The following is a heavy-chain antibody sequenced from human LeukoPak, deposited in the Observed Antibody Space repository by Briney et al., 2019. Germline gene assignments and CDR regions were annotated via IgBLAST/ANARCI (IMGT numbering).Heavy chain of an antibody. V-gene: IGHV4-39*01. CDR3: ARHSYGTFDY. CDR1: GDSINTKNYY. J-gene: IGHJ4*02. Sequence: SETLSLTCTVSGDSINTKNYYWGWIRQPPGKGLEWIGSIYYSGNTYYNPSLKSRVTLSIDTSKNQSSLRLSSVTAADTAVYHCARHSYGTFDYWGQGTLVTVSS. CDR2: IYYSGNT. D-gene: IGHD5-18*01.